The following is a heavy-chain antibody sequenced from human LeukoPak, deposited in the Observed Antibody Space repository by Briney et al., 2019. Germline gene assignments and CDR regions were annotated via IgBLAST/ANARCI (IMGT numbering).Heavy chain of an antibody. J-gene: IGHJ4*02. CDR2: ISGSGGST. Sequence: PGGSLRLSCAASGFTFSSYAMSWVRQAPGKGLEWVSAISGSGGSTYYADSVKGRFTISRDNSKNTLHLQTNSLRAEDTAVYYCAKGSSHHHDSGDSSLFDYWGQGTLVTVSS. CDR3: AKGSSHHHDSGDSSLFDY. V-gene: IGHV3-23*01. CDR1: GFTFSSYA. D-gene: IGHD2-21*02.